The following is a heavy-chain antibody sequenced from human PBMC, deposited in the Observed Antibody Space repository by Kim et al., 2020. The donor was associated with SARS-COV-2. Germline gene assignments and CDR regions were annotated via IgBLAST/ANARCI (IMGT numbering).Heavy chain of an antibody. V-gene: IGHV3-11*05. D-gene: IGHD2-2*01. Sequence: SMKVRFTLSRDNAKNSLYLQMNSLRPEDTAKYFCARVSCSSPSCYDYGLDVWGRGTTVTVSS. CDR3: ARVSCSSPSCYDYGLDV. J-gene: IGHJ6*02.